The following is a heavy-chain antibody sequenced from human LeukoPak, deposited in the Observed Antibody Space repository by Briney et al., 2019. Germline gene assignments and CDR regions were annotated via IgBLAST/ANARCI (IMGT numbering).Heavy chain of an antibody. CDR3: ARTGGYDYSSLVY. Sequence: SETLSLTCAVYGGSFSGYYWSWIRQPPGKGLEWIGEINHSGSTNYNPSLKSRVTISVDTSKNQFSLKLSSVTAADTAVYYCARTGGYDYSSLVYWGQGTLVTV. D-gene: IGHD5-12*01. CDR1: GGSFSGYY. V-gene: IGHV4-34*01. CDR2: INHSGST. J-gene: IGHJ4*02.